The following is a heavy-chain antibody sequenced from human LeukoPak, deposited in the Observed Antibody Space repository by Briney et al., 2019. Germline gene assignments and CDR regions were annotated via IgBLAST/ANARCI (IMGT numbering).Heavy chain of an antibody. Sequence: ASVKVSCKASAYTFTDYYVHWVRQAPGQGLEWMGRTNPSSGDTNYAQNFQGRVTMTRDTSISTAYMELSRLRSDDTAVYYCATTSGYFYYGGRGPRVTFSS. V-gene: IGHV1-2*06. CDR3: ATTSGYFYY. CDR1: AYTFTDYY. J-gene: IGHJ4*02. D-gene: IGHD1-26*01. CDR2: TNPSSGDT.